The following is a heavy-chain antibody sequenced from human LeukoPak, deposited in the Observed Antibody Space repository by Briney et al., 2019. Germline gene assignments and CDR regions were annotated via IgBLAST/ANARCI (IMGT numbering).Heavy chain of an antibody. Sequence: SVKVSCKASGGTFSSYAISWVRQAPGQGLKWMGRIIPILGIANYAQKFQGRVTITADKSTSTAYMELSSLRSEDTAVYYCASLGVSYSGRPFATDYWGQGTLVTVSS. CDR3: ASLGVSYSGRPFATDY. CDR2: IIPILGIA. D-gene: IGHD1-26*01. V-gene: IGHV1-69*04. CDR1: GGTFSSYA. J-gene: IGHJ4*02.